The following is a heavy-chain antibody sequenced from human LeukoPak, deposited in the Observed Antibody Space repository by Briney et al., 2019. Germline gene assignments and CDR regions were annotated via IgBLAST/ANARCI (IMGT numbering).Heavy chain of an antibody. V-gene: IGHV4-59*02. J-gene: IGHJ4*02. D-gene: IGHD3-22*01. CDR3: ARVGDSSGYAVFDS. CDR1: GGAVSGNY. CDR2: IHYTGST. Sequence: PSETLSLTCNVSGGAVSGNYWSWVRQPPGKGLEWIGYIHYTGSTDYNPSLKSRVTMSIDTSKNQFSLRLSSVTAADTAMYYCARVGDSSGYAVFDSWGQGTLVTVSS.